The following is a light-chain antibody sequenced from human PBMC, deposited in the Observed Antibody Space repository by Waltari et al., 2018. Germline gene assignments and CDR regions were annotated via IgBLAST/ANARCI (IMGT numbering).Light chain of an antibody. CDR1: QSVGKY. CDR3: QKYVSLLAT. Sequence: VLTQSPGTLSLSAGERATLSCRASQSVGKYLAWYQQKPGQAPRLLIYDTSTRATGIPDRFSGSGSGTDFRLTISRLEPEDFAVYYCQKYVSLLATFGQGTKVQIK. J-gene: IGKJ1*01. V-gene: IGKV3-20*01. CDR2: DTS.